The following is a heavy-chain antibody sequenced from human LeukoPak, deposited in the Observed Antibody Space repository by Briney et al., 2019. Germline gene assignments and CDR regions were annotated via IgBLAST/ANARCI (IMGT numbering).Heavy chain of an antibody. CDR2: IYYSGDT. Sequence: SETLSLTCTVSGDSISSYYWSWIRQPPGKGLEWIGYIYYSGDTNYNPSLKSRVTMSVDTSKNQFSLKLSSVTAADTAVYYCARSQQLIRTFDYWGQGTLVTVSS. D-gene: IGHD6-13*01. CDR3: ARSQQLIRTFDY. J-gene: IGHJ4*02. V-gene: IGHV4-59*01. CDR1: GDSISSYY.